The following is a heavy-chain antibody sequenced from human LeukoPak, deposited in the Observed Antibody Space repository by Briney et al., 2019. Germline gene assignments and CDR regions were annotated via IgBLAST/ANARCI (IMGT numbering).Heavy chain of an antibody. V-gene: IGHV4-39*01. CDR1: GGSISRSRDY. J-gene: IGHJ6*02. CDR3: ARSFYLGGMDV. Sequence: SETLSLTCTVSGGSISRSRDYWGWIRQPPGKGLEWIGSIYYSGSTSYNPSLKSRVTISVDTSKNQFSLKLSSVTAADMAVYFCARSFYLGGMDVWGQGTTVTVSS. CDR2: IYYSGST. D-gene: IGHD3-16*02.